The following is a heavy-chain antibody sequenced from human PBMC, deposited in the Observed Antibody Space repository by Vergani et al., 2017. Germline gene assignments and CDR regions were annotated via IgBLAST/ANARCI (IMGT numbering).Heavy chain of an antibody. CDR3: VKDALSSGWPYYFDF. CDR2: ISWNSGSI. J-gene: IGHJ4*02. D-gene: IGHD6-19*01. V-gene: IGHV3-9*01. Sequence: EVQLLESGGGLVQPGGSLKLSCAASGFTFSGSAMHWVRQAPGKGLEWVSGISWNSGSIGYADSVKGRFTISRDNANNSLYLQMNSLRAEDTALYYCVKDALSSGWPYYFDFWGQGTLVTVSS. CDR1: GFTFSGSA.